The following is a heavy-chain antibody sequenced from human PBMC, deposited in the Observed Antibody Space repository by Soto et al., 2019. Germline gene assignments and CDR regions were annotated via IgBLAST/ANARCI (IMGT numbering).Heavy chain of an antibody. V-gene: IGHV5-51*01. Sequence: PGESLKISCKGSGYRFTNYWVAWVRQMPGKGLEWMGIIHPGDSDTRYSPSFQGQVNISADKSTDTAHLQWTSLRASDTAMYYCARHSPYGSGSYYAPLDPWGQGTLVTVSS. CDR1: GYRFTNYW. D-gene: IGHD3-10*01. J-gene: IGHJ5*02. CDR2: IHPGDSDT. CDR3: ARHSPYGSGSYYAPLDP.